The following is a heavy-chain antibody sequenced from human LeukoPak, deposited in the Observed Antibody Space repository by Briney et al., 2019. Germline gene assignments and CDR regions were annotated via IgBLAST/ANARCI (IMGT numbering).Heavy chain of an antibody. CDR3: ARDPRNVGLAP. D-gene: IGHD2-15*01. Sequence: GGSLRLSCVASGFSLSGYWMYWVRQAPGKGLMYISRNNGDGSTTNYADVVKGRFTMSRDNVKNTLYLQMSSLRVEDTAVYYCARDPRNVGLAPWGQGTLVTVSS. J-gene: IGHJ5*02. CDR2: NNGDGSTT. V-gene: IGHV3-74*01. CDR1: GFSLSGYW.